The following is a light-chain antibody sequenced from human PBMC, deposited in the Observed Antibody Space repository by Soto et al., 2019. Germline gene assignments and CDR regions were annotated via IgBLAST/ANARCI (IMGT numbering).Light chain of an antibody. CDR1: SSNIGAGYD. CDR3: QSFDTRLSGYV. CDR2: GNT. Sequence: QSVLTQPPSVSGAPGQRVTISCTGSSSNIGAGYDVHWYQQLPGTAPKLLIYGNTNRPSGVPDRFSGSKSGTSASLAITGLRPEDDAHYYCQSFDTRLSGYVFATGTKLTVL. J-gene: IGLJ1*01. V-gene: IGLV1-40*01.